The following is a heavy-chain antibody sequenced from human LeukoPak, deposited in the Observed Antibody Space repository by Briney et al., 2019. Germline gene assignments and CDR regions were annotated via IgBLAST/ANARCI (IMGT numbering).Heavy chain of an antibody. CDR1: GFTFSTFW. D-gene: IGHD1-1*01. CDR2: INPDSTTT. CDR3: VKDHTGKEDK. J-gene: IGHJ4*02. V-gene: IGHV3-74*01. Sequence: GGSLRLSCAASGFTFSTFWIHWVRHVPGKGLVWVSRINPDSTTTTYADSVKGRFTTSRDNARNTLYLQMNSLRVEDTAVYYCVKDHTGKEDKWGQGTLVTVSS.